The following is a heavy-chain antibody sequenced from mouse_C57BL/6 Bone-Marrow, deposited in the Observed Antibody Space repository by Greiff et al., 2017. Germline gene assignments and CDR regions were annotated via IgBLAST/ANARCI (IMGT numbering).Heavy chain of an antibody. D-gene: IGHD2-12*01. CDR2: IDPENGDT. J-gene: IGHJ2*01. V-gene: IGHV14-4*01. CDR3: TTVLYPYYFDY. Sequence: EVKLVESGAELVRPGASVKLSCTASGFNIKDDYMHWVKQRPEQGLEWIGWIDPENGDTEYSSKFQGKATITADTSSNTAYLQLSSLTSEDTAVYYCTTVLYPYYFDYWGQGTTLTVSS. CDR1: GFNIKDDY.